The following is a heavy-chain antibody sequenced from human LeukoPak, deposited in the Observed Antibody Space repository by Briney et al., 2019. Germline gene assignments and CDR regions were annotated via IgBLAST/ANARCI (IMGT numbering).Heavy chain of an antibody. V-gene: IGHV4-59*01. CDR2: IYYSGST. J-gene: IGHJ3*02. D-gene: IGHD6-19*01. CDR3: VRGHLVGGWFKYDAFDI. Sequence: SETLSLTCTVSGGSISSYYWSWIRQPPGRGLEWIGYIYYSGSTNYNPSLKSRVTISVDTSKNQFSLKLSSVTAADTAVYYCVRGHLVGGWFKYDAFDIWGQGTMVSVSS. CDR1: GGSISSYY.